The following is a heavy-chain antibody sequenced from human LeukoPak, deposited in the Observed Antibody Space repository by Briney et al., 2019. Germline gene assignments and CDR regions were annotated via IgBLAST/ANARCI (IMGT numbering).Heavy chain of an antibody. CDR2: ISGSGDST. D-gene: IGHD6-13*01. V-gene: IGHV3-23*01. J-gene: IGHJ4*02. CDR3: AKVGIAGPSRGGGYLDY. CDR1: GFTLSNYA. Sequence: GGPLRLSCAASGFTLSNYAMTWVRQAPGMGLEWVSRISGSGDSTYYADSVKGRFTISRDNSKNTLYLQMDSLRVEDTVIYYCAKVGIAGPSRGGGYLDYWGQGTPVTVSS.